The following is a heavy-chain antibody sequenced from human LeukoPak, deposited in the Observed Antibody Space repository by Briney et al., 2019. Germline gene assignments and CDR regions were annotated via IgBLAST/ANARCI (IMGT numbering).Heavy chain of an antibody. D-gene: IGHD3-10*01. CDR3: ARVRGPTLKTCYMDV. CDR2: ISDRSSTI. J-gene: IGHJ6*03. CDR1: GFTFTEYS. Sequence: PGESLRLSCAASGFTFTEYSIIWVCQAPGKGLEWVSFISDISDRSSTIHYADSVKGRFTISRDNAERSVYLQMNSLRADDTAVYYCARVRGPTLKTCYMDVWGTGTTVTVSS. V-gene: IGHV3-48*04.